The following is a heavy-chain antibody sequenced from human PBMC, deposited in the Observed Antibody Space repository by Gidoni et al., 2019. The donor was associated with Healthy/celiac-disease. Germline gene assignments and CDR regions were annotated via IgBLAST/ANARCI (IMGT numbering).Heavy chain of an antibody. J-gene: IGHJ5*02. CDR1: GGSISSSNW. Sequence: QVQLQASGPGLVKPSGTLSLTCAVSGGSISSSNWWSWVRQPPGKGLEWIGEIYHSGSTNYNPSLKSRVTISVDKSKNQFSLKLSSVTAADTAVYYCARLGIAVAGGNWFDPWGQGTLVTVSS. D-gene: IGHD6-19*01. V-gene: IGHV4-4*02. CDR3: ARLGIAVAGGNWFDP. CDR2: IYHSGST.